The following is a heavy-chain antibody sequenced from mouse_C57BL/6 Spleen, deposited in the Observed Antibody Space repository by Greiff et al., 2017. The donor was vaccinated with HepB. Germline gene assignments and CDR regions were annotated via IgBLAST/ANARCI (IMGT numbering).Heavy chain of an antibody. CDR1: GYTFTSYW. CDR2: INPSSGYT. Sequence: QVQLQQSGAELAKPGASVKLSCKASGYTFTSYWMHWVKQRPGQGLEWIGYINPSSGYTKYNQKFKDKATLTADKSSSTAYMQLSSLTYEDSAVYYCASLRYPHYYAMDYWGQGTSVTVSS. J-gene: IGHJ4*01. CDR3: ASLRYPHYYAMDY. D-gene: IGHD1-1*01. V-gene: IGHV1-7*01.